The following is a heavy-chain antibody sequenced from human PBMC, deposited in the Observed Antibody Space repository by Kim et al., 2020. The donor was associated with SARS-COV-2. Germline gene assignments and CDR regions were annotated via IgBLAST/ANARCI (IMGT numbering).Heavy chain of an antibody. CDR2: IWYDGSNK. J-gene: IGHJ6*02. CDR1: GFTFSSYG. CDR3: ANDRSALYGWGCYSGMDG. Sequence: GGSLRLSCAASGFTFSSYGMHWVRQAPGKGLEWVAFIWYDGSNKYYADSVKGRFTTSRDNSKNTLYLQMNSQRAEDTAVYYCANDRSALYGWGCYSGMDGWGRGTKVAVSS. V-gene: IGHV3-30*02. D-gene: IGHD3-16*01.